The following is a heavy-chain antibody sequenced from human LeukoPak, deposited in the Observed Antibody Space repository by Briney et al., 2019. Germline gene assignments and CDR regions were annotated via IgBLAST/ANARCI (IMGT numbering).Heavy chain of an antibody. Sequence: PSETLSLTCAVYSGSFSGYYRSWISQPPGKGLEWIGEINHSGSTNYNPSLKSRVTISVDTSKNQFSLKLSSVTAADTAVYYCAAAYCGGDCYPSFDYWGQGSLVTVSS. CDR2: INHSGST. V-gene: IGHV4-34*01. J-gene: IGHJ4*02. CDR1: SGSFSGYY. D-gene: IGHD2-21*02. CDR3: AAAYCGGDCYPSFDY.